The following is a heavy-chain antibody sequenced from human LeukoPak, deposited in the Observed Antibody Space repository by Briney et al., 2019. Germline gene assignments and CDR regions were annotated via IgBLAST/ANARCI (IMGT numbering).Heavy chain of an antibody. CDR3: ARDFPIFGVVIIREDNVAYFDY. CDR2: ISGYNGDT. V-gene: IGHV1-18*01. Sequence: PAASVKVSCKASGYTFTSYGISWVRQAPGQGLEWMGWISGYNGDTKYAQKVQGRVTMSTDTSTSTAYMEMRSLRSDDTAVYYCARDFPIFGVVIIREDNVAYFDYWGQGTLVTVSS. CDR1: GYTFTSYG. J-gene: IGHJ4*02. D-gene: IGHD3-3*01.